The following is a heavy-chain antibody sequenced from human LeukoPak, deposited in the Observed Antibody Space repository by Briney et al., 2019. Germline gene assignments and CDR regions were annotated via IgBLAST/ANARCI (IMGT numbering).Heavy chain of an antibody. CDR3: ARGGARSRESYNSELDN. Sequence: SETLSLTCAVEGVFISSGYHWGWIRPPPGKGLEWIGTVCHGVTYYDPSLKSRVSISADTSKNLFSLNLSSVTAADTAVYYCARGGARSRESYNSELDNWGQGTLVTVSS. J-gene: IGHJ4*02. CDR2: VCHGVT. CDR1: GVFISSGYH. D-gene: IGHD5-24*01. V-gene: IGHV4-38-2*01.